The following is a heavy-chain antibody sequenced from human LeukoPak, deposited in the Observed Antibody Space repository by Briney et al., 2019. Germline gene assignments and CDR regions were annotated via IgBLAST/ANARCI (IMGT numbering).Heavy chain of an antibody. J-gene: IGHJ4*02. CDR2: INAKTGNP. CDR1: GYTFTGHA. Sequence: ASVKVSCKASGYTFTGHAMNWVRQAPGQGPEWMGYINAKTGNPTYAQGFTGRFVFSLDTSVSTAYLQISSLKPEDTGVYYCAKGGWVAVTGMDSWGQGTLVTVSS. V-gene: IGHV7-4-1*02. D-gene: IGHD6-19*01. CDR3: AKGGWVAVTGMDS.